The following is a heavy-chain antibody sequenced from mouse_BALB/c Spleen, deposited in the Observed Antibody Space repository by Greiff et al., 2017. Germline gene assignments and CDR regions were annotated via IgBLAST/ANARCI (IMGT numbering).Heavy chain of an antibody. CDR3: ARVGRGFDYAMDY. J-gene: IGHJ4*01. D-gene: IGHD4-1*01. Sequence: EVKLMESGGGLVQPGGSLKLSCAASGFTFSSYGMSWVRQTPDKRLELVATINSNGGSTYYPDSVKGRFTISRDNAKNTLYLQMSSLKSEDTAMYYCARVGRGFDYAMDYWGQGTSVTVSS. CDR2: INSNGGST. CDR1: GFTFSSYG. V-gene: IGHV5-6-3*01.